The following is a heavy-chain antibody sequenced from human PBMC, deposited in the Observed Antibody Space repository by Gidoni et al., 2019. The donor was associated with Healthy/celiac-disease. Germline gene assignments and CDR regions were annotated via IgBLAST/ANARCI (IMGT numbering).Heavy chain of an antibody. CDR2: IYWDDDK. CDR3: AHRRHLLGYCSGGSCYKMTHNWFDP. V-gene: IGHV2-5*02. D-gene: IGHD2-15*01. J-gene: IGHJ5*02. CDR1: GFSLSTSGVG. Sequence: QITLKESGPTLVKPTQTLTLTCTFSGFSLSTSGVGVGWIRQPPGKALEWLALIYWDDDKRYSPSLKSRLTITKDTSKNQVVLTMTNMDPVDTATYYCAHRRHLLGYCSGGSCYKMTHNWFDPWGQGTLVTVSS.